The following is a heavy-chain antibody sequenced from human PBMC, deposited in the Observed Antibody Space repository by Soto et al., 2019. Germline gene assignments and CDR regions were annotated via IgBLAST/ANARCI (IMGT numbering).Heavy chain of an antibody. V-gene: IGHV1-3*01. CDR3: ARGYGGPIGWFDP. Sequence: QVQLVQSGAEVKKPGASVKVSCKASGYTFTSYAMHWVRQAPGQRLEWMGWINAGNGNTKYSQKFQGRVAITRDTSASTAYMELSSLRSEDTAVYYCARGYGGPIGWFDPWGQGTLVTVSS. CDR2: INAGNGNT. CDR1: GYTFTSYA. D-gene: IGHD3-16*01. J-gene: IGHJ5*02.